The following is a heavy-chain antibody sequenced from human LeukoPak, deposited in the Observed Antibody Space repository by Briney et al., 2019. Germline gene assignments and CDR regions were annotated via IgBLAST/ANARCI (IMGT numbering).Heavy chain of an antibody. CDR1: GFTFSSYS. V-gene: IGHV3-21*01. CDR3: ASGCSGGSCPDGAFDI. Sequence: PGGSLRLSCAASGFTFSSYSMNWVRQAPGKGLEWVSSISSSSSYIYYADSVKGRFTISKDNAKTSLYLKMTSLRAEETAVYSCASGCSGGSCPDGAFDIWGQGTMVTVSS. CDR2: ISSSSSYI. J-gene: IGHJ3*02. D-gene: IGHD2-15*01.